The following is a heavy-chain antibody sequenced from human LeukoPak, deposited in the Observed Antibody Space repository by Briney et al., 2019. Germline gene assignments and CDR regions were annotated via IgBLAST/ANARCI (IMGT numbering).Heavy chain of an antibody. J-gene: IGHJ4*02. V-gene: IGHV3-74*01. CDR1: GFTFSSYW. CDR2: TNSDGSST. CDR3: AKDVLGIEIPFDY. Sequence: GGSLRLSCAASGFTFSSYWMHWVRQAPGKGLVWVSRTNSDGSSTSYADSVKGRFTISRDNAKNTLYLQMNSLRAEDTAVYYCAKDVLGIEIPFDYWGQGTLVTVSS. D-gene: IGHD7-27*01.